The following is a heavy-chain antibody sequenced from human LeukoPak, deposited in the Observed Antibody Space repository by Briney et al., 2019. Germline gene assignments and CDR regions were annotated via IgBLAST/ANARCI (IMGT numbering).Heavy chain of an antibody. CDR2: IYSGGST. V-gene: IGHV3-53*01. CDR3: ARVFGDSSSWYDY. D-gene: IGHD6-13*01. J-gene: IGHJ4*02. Sequence: GGSLRLSCAASGFTVSSNYMSWVRQAPGKGLEWVSVIYSGGSTYYADSVKGRFTISRDNSKNTLYLQMNSLRAEDTAVYYCARVFGDSSSWYDYWGQGTLVTVSS. CDR1: GFTVSSNY.